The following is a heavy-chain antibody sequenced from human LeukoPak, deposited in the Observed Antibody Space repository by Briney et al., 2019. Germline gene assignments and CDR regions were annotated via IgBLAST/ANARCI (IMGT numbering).Heavy chain of an antibody. Sequence: GGSLRLSCAASGFTFSSYEMNWVRQAPGKGLEWVSYISSSGSTIYYADSVKGRFTISRDNAKNSLYLQMNSLRAEDPAVYYCARIGEDGMDVWGKGTTVTVSS. J-gene: IGHJ6*04. V-gene: IGHV3-48*03. CDR3: ARIGEDGMDV. CDR1: GFTFSSYE. CDR2: ISSSGSTI.